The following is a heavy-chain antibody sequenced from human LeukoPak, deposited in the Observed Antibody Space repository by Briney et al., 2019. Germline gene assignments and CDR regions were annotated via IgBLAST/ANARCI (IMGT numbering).Heavy chain of an antibody. CDR3: ARASSKLGWFDP. V-gene: IGHV4-39*01. J-gene: IGHJ5*02. Sequence: SETLSLTCTVSGGSISGSSYYWGWIRQPPGKGLEWIGSIYYSGSTYYNPSLKSRVTISVDTSKNQFSLKLSSVTAADTAVYYCARASSKLGWFDPWGQGTLVTVSS. CDR1: GGSISGSSYY. D-gene: IGHD3-3*02. CDR2: IYYSGST.